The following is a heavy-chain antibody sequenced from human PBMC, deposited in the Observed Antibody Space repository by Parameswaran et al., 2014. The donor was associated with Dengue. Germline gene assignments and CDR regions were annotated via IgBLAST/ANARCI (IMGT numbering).Heavy chain of an antibody. CDR3: AKDWRDGSGIYSLYGMEV. CDR2: MSYDGSNK. V-gene: IGHV3-30*18. Sequence: WIRQPPGKGLEWVAVMSYDGSNKYYADSVKGRFTISRDNSKNTLYLQMNSLRAEDTAVYYCAKDWRDGSGIYSLYGMEVWGQGTTVTVSS. J-gene: IGHJ6*02. D-gene: IGHD3-10*01.